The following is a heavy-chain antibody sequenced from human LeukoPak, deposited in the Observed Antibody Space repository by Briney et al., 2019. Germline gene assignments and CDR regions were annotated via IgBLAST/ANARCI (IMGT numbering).Heavy chain of an antibody. V-gene: IGHV3-74*01. CDR1: GFTFSSYS. CDR2: IGTDGSTT. D-gene: IGHD1/OR15-1a*01. Sequence: GGYLRLSCAASGFTFSSYSMQWVRQAPGEGLVWVSRIGTDGSTTGYADSVKGRFTISRDNVKNTVYLQMNSLRVEDTAVYYCTNSNWYIRNWGQGTLVTVSS. CDR3: TNSNWYIRN. J-gene: IGHJ4*02.